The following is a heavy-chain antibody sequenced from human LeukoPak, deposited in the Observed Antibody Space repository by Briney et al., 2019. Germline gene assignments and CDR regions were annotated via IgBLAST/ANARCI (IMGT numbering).Heavy chain of an antibody. Sequence: XETLSLTCAVYGGSFSGYYWSWIRQPPGKGLEWIGYIYYSGSTNYNPSLKSRVTISVDTSKNQFSLKLSSVTAADTAVYYCARVDSSGRYYFDYWGQGTLVTVSS. J-gene: IGHJ4*02. CDR3: ARVDSSGRYYFDY. CDR2: IYYSGST. CDR1: GGSFSGYY. D-gene: IGHD3-22*01. V-gene: IGHV4-59*01.